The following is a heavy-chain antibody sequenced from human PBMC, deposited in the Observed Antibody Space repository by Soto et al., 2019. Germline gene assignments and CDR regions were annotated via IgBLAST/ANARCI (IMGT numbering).Heavy chain of an antibody. V-gene: IGHV3-64D*08. D-gene: IGHD7-27*01. CDR1: GFTFSTYA. J-gene: IGHJ6*02. CDR2: IASHGAIS. Sequence: DVHLVESGGGLVQPGGSLRLSCSASGFTFSTYAIHWVRQAPGKGLEYVSVIASHGAISYYAESVKGRFTVSRDNSKSTLYLELSSLRAEESAIYYCVKDRTPNWYYPGMGVWGQGTTVIVSS. CDR3: VKDRTPNWYYPGMGV.